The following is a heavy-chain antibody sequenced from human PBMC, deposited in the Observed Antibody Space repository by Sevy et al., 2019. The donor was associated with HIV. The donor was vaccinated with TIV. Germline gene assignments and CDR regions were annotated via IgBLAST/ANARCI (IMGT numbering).Heavy chain of an antibody. J-gene: IGHJ1*01. Sequence: GGSLRLSCATSGFTFSSYSMHWVHQAPGKGLEWVATISYDGSNKHYADSVKGRLTISRDNFKNSLSLQMNSLRAEDTAMYYCALERLSSDVAEYFQNWGQGTLVTVSS. CDR2: ISYDGSNK. D-gene: IGHD1-1*01. CDR1: GFTFSSYS. V-gene: IGHV3-30-3*01. CDR3: ALERLSSDVAEYFQN.